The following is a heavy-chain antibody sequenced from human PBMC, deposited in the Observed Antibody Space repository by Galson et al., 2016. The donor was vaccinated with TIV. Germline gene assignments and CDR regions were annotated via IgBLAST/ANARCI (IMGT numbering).Heavy chain of an antibody. J-gene: IGHJ4*02. CDR2: IYARDSDI. CDR3: ARAPGYAGYSYGYFDY. CDR1: GYSLTSYW. V-gene: IGHV5-51*03. Sequence: QSGAEVKKPGESLKISCKASGYSLTSYWIAWVRQVPGTGLEWMGIIYARDSDIKYSPSFKGQATISADESVSTAYLQWSSLKASDTAMYYCARAPGYAGYSYGYFDYWGQGTLVTVSS. D-gene: IGHD5-18*01.